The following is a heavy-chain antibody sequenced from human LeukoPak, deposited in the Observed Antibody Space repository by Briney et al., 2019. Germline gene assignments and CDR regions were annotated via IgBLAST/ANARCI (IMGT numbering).Heavy chain of an antibody. D-gene: IGHD5/OR15-5a*01. J-gene: IGHJ1*01. CDR1: GFTFSSYW. CDR3: ARGGSTYFQH. CDR2: IHSDGSST. V-gene: IGHV3-74*01. Sequence: GGSLRLSCVASGFTFSSYWMHWVRQAPGKGLVWVSRIHSDGSSTNYADSVKGRHTISRDNAKNTLFLQMNSLRAEDRAVYYCARGGSTYFQHWGQGTLVTVSS.